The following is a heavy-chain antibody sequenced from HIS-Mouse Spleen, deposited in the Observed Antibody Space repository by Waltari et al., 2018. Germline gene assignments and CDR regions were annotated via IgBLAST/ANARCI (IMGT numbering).Heavy chain of an antibody. Sequence: QLQLQESGPGLVKPSETPSLTCTVPAGSISSSSYYWGWIRRPPGKGLEWIGSIYYSGSTYYNPSLKSRVTISVDTSKNQFSLKLSSVTAADTAVYYCAREIPYSSSWYDWYFDLWGRGTLVTVSS. D-gene: IGHD6-13*01. V-gene: IGHV4-39*07. CDR3: AREIPYSSSWYDWYFDL. CDR1: AGSISSSSYY. J-gene: IGHJ2*01. CDR2: IYYSGST.